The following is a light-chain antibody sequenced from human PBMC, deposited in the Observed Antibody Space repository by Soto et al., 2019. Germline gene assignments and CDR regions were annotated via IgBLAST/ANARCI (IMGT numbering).Light chain of an antibody. CDR1: SXDVGTYKP. CDR3: CSFAGSSTS. Sequence: QSALTQPASVSGSPGQSITISCTGTSXDVGTYKPVSWYQQYPGKAPKVIIYDDTKRPSGVSSRFSGSKSGNTASLTISGLQAEDEADYYCCSFAGSSTSFGGGTKVTVL. J-gene: IGLJ3*02. CDR2: DDT. V-gene: IGLV2-23*01.